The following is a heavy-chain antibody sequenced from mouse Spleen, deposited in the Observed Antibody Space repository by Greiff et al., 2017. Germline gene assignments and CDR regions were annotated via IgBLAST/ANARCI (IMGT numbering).Heavy chain of an antibody. CDR3: ARKGKRREDWFAY. V-gene: IGHV1-75*01. J-gene: IGHJ3*01. CDR1: GYTFTDYY. CDR2: IFPGSGST. Sequence: QVQLKESGPELVKPGASVKISCKASGYTFTDYYINWVKQRPGQGLEWIGWIFPGSGSTYYNEKFKGKATLTVDKSSSTAYMLLSSLTSEDSAVYFCARKGKRREDWFAYWGQGTLVTVSA. D-gene: IGHD2-12*01.